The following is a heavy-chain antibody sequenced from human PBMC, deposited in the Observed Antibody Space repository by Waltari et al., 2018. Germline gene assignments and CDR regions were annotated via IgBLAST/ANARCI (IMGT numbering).Heavy chain of an antibody. CDR3: ARRGELTTATGDWYFDL. Sequence: QVQLQESGPGLVKPSETLSLTCAVSGYSISSGYYWGWIRQPPGKGLEWIGSIYHSGSTYYSPSRKSRVTISVATSKTQPSLTLSSVTAADTAVDYCARRGELTTATGDWYFDLWGRGTLVTVSS. CDR1: GYSISSGYY. D-gene: IGHD2-8*02. CDR2: IYHSGST. J-gene: IGHJ2*01. V-gene: IGHV4-38-2*01.